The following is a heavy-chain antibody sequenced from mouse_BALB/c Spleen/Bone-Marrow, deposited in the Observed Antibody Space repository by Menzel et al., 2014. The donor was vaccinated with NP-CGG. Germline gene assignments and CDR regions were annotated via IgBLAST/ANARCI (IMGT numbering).Heavy chain of an antibody. Sequence: EVKMMESGAELVKPGASVKLSCTASGFNIKDTYMHWVKQRPEQGLERIGRIDPANGNTKYDPKFQGKATITADTSSNTAYLQLSSLTSEDTAVYYCASYYYGSSGFAYWGQGTLVTVSA. CDR2: IDPANGNT. J-gene: IGHJ3*01. CDR3: ASYYYGSSGFAY. V-gene: IGHV14-3*02. D-gene: IGHD1-1*01. CDR1: GFNIKDTY.